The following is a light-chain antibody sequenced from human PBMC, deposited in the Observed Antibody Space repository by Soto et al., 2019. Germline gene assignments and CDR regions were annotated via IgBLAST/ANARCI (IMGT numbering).Light chain of an antibody. CDR3: QQRSDCPST. J-gene: IGKJ4*01. Sequence: EIVLTQSPATLSLSPGDRATLSCRASQSVGSYFGWYQQRPGQAPRLLIYDASNRATGIPARFSGSGSGTDFTLTISSLEPEDFAVYYCQQRSDCPSTCGGGTMVEIK. CDR1: QSVGSY. V-gene: IGKV3-11*01. CDR2: DAS.